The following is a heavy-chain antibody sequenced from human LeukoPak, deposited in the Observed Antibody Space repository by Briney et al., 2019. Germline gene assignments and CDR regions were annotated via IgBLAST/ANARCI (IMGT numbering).Heavy chain of an antibody. Sequence: PGGSLRLSCAASGFTFSDYYMSWIRQAPGNGLEWVSYISSSGSTIYYADSAKGRFTISRDNAKNSLYLQMDSLRAEDTAVYYCARDTSSWFDYWGQGNLVTVSS. CDR2: ISSSGSTI. D-gene: IGHD6-13*01. CDR3: ARDTSSWFDY. J-gene: IGHJ4*02. CDR1: GFTFSDYY. V-gene: IGHV3-11*01.